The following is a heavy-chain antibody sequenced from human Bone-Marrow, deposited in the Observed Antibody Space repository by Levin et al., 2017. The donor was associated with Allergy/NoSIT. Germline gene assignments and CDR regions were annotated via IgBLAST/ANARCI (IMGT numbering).Heavy chain of an antibody. Sequence: RAGGSLRLSCAASGFSFSFYGMHWVRQAPGKGLEWVAFISYEGSSQYYADSVKGRFTISRENSKSMVYLQMNSLRAEDTALYYCAREVAAAGADYYYHGLDVWGQGTTVAVSS. D-gene: IGHD6-13*01. V-gene: IGHV3-30*03. CDR2: ISYEGSSQ. CDR3: AREVAAAGADYYYHGLDV. CDR1: GFSFSFYG. J-gene: IGHJ6*02.